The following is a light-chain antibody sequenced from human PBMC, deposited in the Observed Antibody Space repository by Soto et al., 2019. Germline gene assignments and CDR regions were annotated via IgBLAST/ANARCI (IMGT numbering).Light chain of an antibody. V-gene: IGKV3-20*01. CDR2: GAS. CDR3: QQYGSSPPVT. CDR1: QSVSSSY. Sequence: EIVLTQSPGTLSLSPGERATLSCRASQSVSSSYLAWYQQKPGQAPRLLIYGASGSATGIPDRFSGSGSGTDFTLTISRLEPEDFAVYYCQQYGSSPPVTFGQVTRLEIK. J-gene: IGKJ5*01.